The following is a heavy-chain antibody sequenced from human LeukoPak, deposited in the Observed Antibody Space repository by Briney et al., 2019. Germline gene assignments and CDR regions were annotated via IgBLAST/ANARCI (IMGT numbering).Heavy chain of an antibody. Sequence: GASLRLSCSAFGFTFSNYSMNWVRQVRGKVLEWVSSISRRSSYKYYADSVKGRFTISRDNAKNSLDLQMNSLRDEDTAVYYCARDEFGMDVWGNGTTVTVTS. V-gene: IGHV3-21*01. CDR3: ARDEFGMDV. J-gene: IGHJ6*04. CDR1: GFTFSNYS. CDR2: ISRRSSYK.